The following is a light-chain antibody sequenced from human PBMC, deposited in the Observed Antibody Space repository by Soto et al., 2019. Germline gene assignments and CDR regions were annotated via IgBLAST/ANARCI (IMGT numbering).Light chain of an antibody. J-gene: IGKJ2*01. CDR1: QRIDNL. V-gene: IGKV1-39*01. CDR3: QQRYKTSLSS. Sequence: DIQMTQSPSFLSASVGDRVTITCRASQRIDNLLNWSQQKPGKAPKLLIYGASSLQSGVPSRFSGSGSGTDFTLTITSLQPEDSATYHCQQRYKTSLSSFGQGTKVEIK. CDR2: GAS.